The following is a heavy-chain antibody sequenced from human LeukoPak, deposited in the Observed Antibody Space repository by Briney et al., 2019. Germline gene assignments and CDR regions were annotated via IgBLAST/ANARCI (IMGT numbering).Heavy chain of an antibody. Sequence: SETLSLTCTVSGGSISSIPYYWGWLRQSPGKGLEWIGNTDKSGSTYYDPSFKSRVTISLDMSKNQFSLRLNSVTAADTAIYYCAGGSGQFTSWGQGTLVTVSS. CDR1: GGSISSIPYY. CDR2: TDKSGST. CDR3: AGGSGQFTS. D-gene: IGHD2-15*01. J-gene: IGHJ5*02. V-gene: IGHV4-39*07.